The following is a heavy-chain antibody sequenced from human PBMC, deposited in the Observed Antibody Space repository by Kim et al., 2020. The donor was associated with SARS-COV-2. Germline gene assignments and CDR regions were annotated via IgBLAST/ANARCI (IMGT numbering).Heavy chain of an antibody. CDR2: ISSRGDRI. V-gene: IGHV3-30*03. Sequence: GGSLRLSCQSYGFTFNLHAMHWVRQGPGTGLEWVAFISSRGDRIYYKESLKGRFTISRDNSRGTLFLHMNSLRSDDSATYHCARQGGAVTHLDLWCQGT. CDR3: ARQGGAVTHLDL. J-gene: IGHJ6*02. D-gene: IGHD2-21*02. CDR1: GFTFNLHA.